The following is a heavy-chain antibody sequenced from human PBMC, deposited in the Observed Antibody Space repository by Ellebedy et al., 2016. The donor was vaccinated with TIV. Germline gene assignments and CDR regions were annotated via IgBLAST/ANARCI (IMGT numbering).Heavy chain of an antibody. CDR2: ISGTGGST. J-gene: IGHJ6*02. V-gene: IGHV3-23*01. Sequence: GESLKISXAASGFTFSSYAMSWVRQAPGKGLEWVSDISGTGGSTYYADSVKGRFTISRDNSKNTLYLQMNSLRAEDTAVYYCARGGYYSSSEYYYYGMDVWGQGTTVTVSS. D-gene: IGHD6-6*01. CDR1: GFTFSSYA. CDR3: ARGGYYSSSEYYYYGMDV.